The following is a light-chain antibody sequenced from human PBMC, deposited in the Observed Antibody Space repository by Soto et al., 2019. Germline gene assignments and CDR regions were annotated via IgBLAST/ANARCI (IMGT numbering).Light chain of an antibody. CDR3: QKYDRAPFT. CDR1: QDISNY. Sequence: DIQMTQSPSSLSASVRDRVTITCRASQDISNYLAWYQQKPGKVPKLLIYGASTVQSGVPSRFSGSGSGTDFTLTISSLQPEDVATYYCQKYDRAPFTFGPGTKVDIK. J-gene: IGKJ3*01. V-gene: IGKV1-27*01. CDR2: GAS.